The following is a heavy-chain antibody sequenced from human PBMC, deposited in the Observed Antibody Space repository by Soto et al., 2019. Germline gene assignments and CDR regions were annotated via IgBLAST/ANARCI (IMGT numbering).Heavy chain of an antibody. D-gene: IGHD4-17*01. J-gene: IGHJ5*02. Sequence: PSETLSLTCAVSGYSISSSYWWSWVRKLPGKGLEWIGEIYHSGSTIYNPSLQSRVTLSVDKSKNQFSLKLSSVTAADTAVYYCAKLPGADYGGIFDPSGQGTLVTVSS. V-gene: IGHV4-4*02. CDR3: AKLPGADYGGIFDP. CDR2: IYHSGST. CDR1: GYSISSSYW.